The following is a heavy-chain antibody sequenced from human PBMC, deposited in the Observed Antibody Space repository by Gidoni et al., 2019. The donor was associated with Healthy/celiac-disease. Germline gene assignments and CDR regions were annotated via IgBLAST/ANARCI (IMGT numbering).Heavy chain of an antibody. Sequence: QVQLVQSGAEVQTPGSSVKVSCQASGGTFSSYAISWVRQAPGQGLEWMGRIIPILGIANYAQKFQGRVTITADKSTSTAYMELSSLRSEDTAVYYCARGPDYCSSTSCNNYFDYWGQGTLVTVSS. CDR3: ARGPDYCSSTSCNNYFDY. V-gene: IGHV1-69*04. CDR2: IIPILGIA. CDR1: GGTFSSYA. D-gene: IGHD2-2*02. J-gene: IGHJ4*02.